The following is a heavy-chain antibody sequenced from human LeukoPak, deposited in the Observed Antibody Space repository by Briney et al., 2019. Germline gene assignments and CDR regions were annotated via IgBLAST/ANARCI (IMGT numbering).Heavy chain of an antibody. Sequence: PGGSLRLSCAASGFTFSSNEMNWVRQAPGKGLDWVSYISSSGSAIYYADSVRGRFTISRDNAKNSLYLQMNSLRAEDTAVYYCARARRDCSGGSCYPDYNWFDPWGQGTLVTVSS. CDR2: ISSSGSAI. J-gene: IGHJ5*02. V-gene: IGHV3-48*03. CDR3: ARARRDCSGGSCYPDYNWFDP. CDR1: GFTFSSNE. D-gene: IGHD2-15*01.